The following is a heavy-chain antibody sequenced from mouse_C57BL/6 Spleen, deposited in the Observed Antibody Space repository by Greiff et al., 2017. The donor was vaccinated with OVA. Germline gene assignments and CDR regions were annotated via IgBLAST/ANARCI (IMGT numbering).Heavy chain of an antibody. CDR1: GFTFSSYA. D-gene: IGHD1-1*01. CDR3: ARGIYYYGSSHYYAMDY. V-gene: IGHV5-4*01. Sequence: EVQRVESGGGLVKPGGSLKLSCAASGFTFSSYAMSWVRQTPEKRLEWVATISDGGSYTYYPDNVKGRFTISRDNAKNNLYLQMSHLKSEDTAMYYCARGIYYYGSSHYYAMDYWGQGTSVTVSS. J-gene: IGHJ4*01. CDR2: ISDGGSYT.